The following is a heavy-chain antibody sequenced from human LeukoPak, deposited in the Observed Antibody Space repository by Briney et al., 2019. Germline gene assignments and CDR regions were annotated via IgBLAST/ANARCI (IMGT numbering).Heavy chain of an antibody. Sequence: SQTLSLTCTVSGGSISSGSYYWSWIRQPAGKGLEWIGRIYTSGSTNYNPSLKSRVTISVDTSKNQFSLKLSSVTAADTAVYYCAGGSAGSYCGGACYWGGQGTLVTVSS. CDR2: IYTSGST. J-gene: IGHJ4*02. V-gene: IGHV4-61*02. D-gene: IGHD2-21*02. CDR1: GGSISSGSYY. CDR3: AGGSAGSYCGGACYW.